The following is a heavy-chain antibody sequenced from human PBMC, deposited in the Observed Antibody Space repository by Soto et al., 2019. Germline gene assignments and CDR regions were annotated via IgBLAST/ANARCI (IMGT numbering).Heavy chain of an antibody. D-gene: IGHD3-10*01. CDR3: ASMGYHYGSGSYPLDY. CDR2: IHYNGNT. CDR1: GDSISSYS. V-gene: IGHV4-59*08. J-gene: IGHJ4*02. Sequence: PSETLSLTCTVSGDSISSYSWSWIRQPPGKGLEWIGNIHYNGNTKYSPSLKSRVTMSVDTSKNHFSLNLRSVTAADTAVYYCASMGYHYGSGSYPLDYWGQGTLVTVSS.